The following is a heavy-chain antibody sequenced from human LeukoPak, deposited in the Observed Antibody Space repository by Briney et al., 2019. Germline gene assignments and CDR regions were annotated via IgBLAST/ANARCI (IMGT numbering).Heavy chain of an antibody. CDR3: ARQGTYSSAIGMGY. J-gene: IGHJ4*02. CDR1: GYTFNNHY. V-gene: IGHV1-46*02. D-gene: IGHD6-19*01. Sequence: ASVKVSCKASGYTFNNHYMYWVRQAPGQGLEWMGVINPSGGSTSYAQKFQGRVTMTRDTSTRTVYMEVNSLRSGDTAVYYCARQGTYSSAIGMGYWGQGTLVTVSS. CDR2: INPSGGST.